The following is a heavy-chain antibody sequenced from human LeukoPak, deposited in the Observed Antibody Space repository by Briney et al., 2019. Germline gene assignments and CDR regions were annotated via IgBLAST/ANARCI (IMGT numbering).Heavy chain of an antibody. Sequence: GESLKISCKGSGYSLTSYWIGWVRQMPGKGLEWMGIIYPGDSDTRYSPSFQGQVTISADKSISTAYLQWSSLKASDTAMYYCARTYCSSTSCYRVNWFDPWGQGTLVTVSS. CDR3: ARTYCSSTSCYRVNWFDP. CDR2: IYPGDSDT. D-gene: IGHD2-2*02. CDR1: GYSLTSYW. J-gene: IGHJ5*02. V-gene: IGHV5-51*01.